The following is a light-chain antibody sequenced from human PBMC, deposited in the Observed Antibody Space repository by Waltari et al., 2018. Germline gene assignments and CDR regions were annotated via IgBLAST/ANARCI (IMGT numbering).Light chain of an antibody. CDR2: GAS. Sequence: DIQLTQSPSFLSASVGDRVTITCRASQGISNYLAWYQQKPGKAPKLLIYGASRLQNGVPSRFSGRGSGTEFTLTISSLQPEDFATYYCQQFESDMFTFGPGTKVEIK. J-gene: IGKJ3*01. V-gene: IGKV1-9*01. CDR3: QQFESDMFT. CDR1: QGISNY.